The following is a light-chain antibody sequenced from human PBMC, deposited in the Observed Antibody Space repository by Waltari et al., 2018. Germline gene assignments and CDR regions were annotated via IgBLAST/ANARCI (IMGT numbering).Light chain of an antibody. Sequence: QSALTQPASVSGSPGQSITISCSGIHSAVAASDPVPWYQHHPGEAPQVIIYDVTNRPSGVSDRFSASKSANRAFLTISGLQPDDEGDYYCSSQTLDGVVLFGGGTKLTVL. CDR1: HSAVAASDP. J-gene: IGLJ2*01. V-gene: IGLV2-14*03. CDR2: DVT. CDR3: SSQTLDGVVL.